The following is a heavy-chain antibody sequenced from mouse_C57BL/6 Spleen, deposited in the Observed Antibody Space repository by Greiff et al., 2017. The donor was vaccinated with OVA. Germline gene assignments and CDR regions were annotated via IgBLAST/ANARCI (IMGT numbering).Heavy chain of an antibody. J-gene: IGHJ2*01. D-gene: IGHD1-1*01. Sequence: VKLMESGAELVMPGASVKLSCKASGYSFTSYWMHWVKQRPGQGLEWIGEIDPSDSYTYYNQKFTGKSTLTVDKSSSTAYMQLSSLTSEDSAVYYSARSGVITTSPFDYWGQGTTLTVSS. CDR1: GYSFTSYW. CDR2: IDPSDSYT. V-gene: IGHV1-69*01. CDR3: ARSGVITTSPFDY.